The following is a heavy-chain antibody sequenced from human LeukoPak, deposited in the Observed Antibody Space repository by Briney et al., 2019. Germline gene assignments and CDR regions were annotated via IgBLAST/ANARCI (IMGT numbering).Heavy chain of an antibody. Sequence: PGGSLRLSCAASGFTFSSYDMHWVRQAPGKGREWVAVISYDGSNKYYADSVKGRFTISRDNSKNTLYLKMNSLRAEDTAVYYCAKVGRDGYNYFDYWGQGTLVTVSS. V-gene: IGHV3-30*18. CDR1: GFTFSSYD. D-gene: IGHD5-24*01. CDR2: ISYDGSNK. J-gene: IGHJ4*02. CDR3: AKVGRDGYNYFDY.